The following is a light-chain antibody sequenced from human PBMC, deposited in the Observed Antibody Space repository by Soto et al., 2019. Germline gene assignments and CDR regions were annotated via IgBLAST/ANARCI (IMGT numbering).Light chain of an antibody. J-gene: IGKJ1*01. Sequence: DIQMTQSPSTLSASVGDRVTITCRASQSISSWLAWYQQKPGKAPKLLIYKASSLESGVPSRFTGSGSGTEFSLTISILQPDDFATYYCQQYNIYSTWTFGQGTKVEIK. CDR1: QSISSW. CDR3: QQYNIYSTWT. V-gene: IGKV1-5*03. CDR2: KAS.